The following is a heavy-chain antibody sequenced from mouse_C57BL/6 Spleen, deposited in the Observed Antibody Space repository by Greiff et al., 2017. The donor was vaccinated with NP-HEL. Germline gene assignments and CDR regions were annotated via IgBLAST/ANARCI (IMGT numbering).Heavy chain of an antibody. V-gene: IGHV1-74*01. CDR3: EIGGAPSYWYFDV. CDR2: IHPSDSAT. Sequence: VQLQQSGAELVKPGASVKVSCKASGYTFTSYWMHWVKQRPGQGLEWIGRIHPSDSATNYNQKFKGKATLTVDKSSSTAYMQLSSLTSEDSAVYYCEIGGAPSYWYFDVWGTGTTVTVSS. J-gene: IGHJ1*03. CDR1: GYTFTSYW.